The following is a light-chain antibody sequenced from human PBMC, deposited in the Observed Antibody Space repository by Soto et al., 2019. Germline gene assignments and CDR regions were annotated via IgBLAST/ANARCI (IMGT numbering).Light chain of an antibody. V-gene: IGKV1-9*01. CDR3: QQHNSYPCT. Sequence: DIQLTQSPSFLSASVGDRVTITCRASQGISSYLAWYQQKPGKAPKLLIYAASTLQSGVPSRFSGSGSGTEFTLTISSLQPEDFATYYCQQHNSYPCTFGGGTKVDIK. J-gene: IGKJ4*01. CDR1: QGISSY. CDR2: AAS.